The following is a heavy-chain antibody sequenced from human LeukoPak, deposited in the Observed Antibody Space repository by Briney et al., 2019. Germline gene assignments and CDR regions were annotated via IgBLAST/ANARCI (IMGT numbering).Heavy chain of an antibody. CDR1: GFTFSSYA. J-gene: IGHJ4*02. CDR2: ISGSGGST. V-gene: IGHV3-23*01. D-gene: IGHD5-18*01. CDR3: AKDGGEYNYGYSDFDS. Sequence: PGGSLRLSCAASGFTFSSYAMTWVRQAPGKGLEWVSAISGSGGSTYYADSVKGRFTISRDNSKNTLYLQMNSLRAEDTAVYYCAKDGGEYNYGYSDFDSWGQGTLVTVSS.